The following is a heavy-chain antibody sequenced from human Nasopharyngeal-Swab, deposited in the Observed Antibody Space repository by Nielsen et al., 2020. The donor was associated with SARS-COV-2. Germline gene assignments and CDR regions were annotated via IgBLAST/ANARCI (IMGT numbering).Heavy chain of an antibody. Sequence: GESLKISCAASGFTFSSYAMHWVRQAPGKGLEWVAVISYDGSNKYYADSVKGRFTISRDNSKNTLYLQMNSLRAEDTAVYYCARDEGCFDCWGQGTLVTVSS. CDR2: ISYDGSNK. J-gene: IGHJ4*02. CDR3: ARDEGCFDC. V-gene: IGHV3-30-3*01. D-gene: IGHD2-15*01. CDR1: GFTFSSYA.